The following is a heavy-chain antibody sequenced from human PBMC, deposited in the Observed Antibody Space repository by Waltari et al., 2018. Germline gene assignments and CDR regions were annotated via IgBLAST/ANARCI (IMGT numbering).Heavy chain of an antibody. J-gene: IGHJ3*02. CDR1: GGSIISYY. CDR3: AIGYSSGWYYAFDI. CDR2: IYYSGST. V-gene: IGHV4-59*01. D-gene: IGHD6-19*01. Sequence: QVQLQESGPGLVKPSETLSLTCTVSGGSIISYYWSWIRQAPGKGLEWIGYIYYSGSTNYNPSLKSRVTISVDTSKNQFSLKLSSVTAADTAVYYCAIGYSSGWYYAFDIWGQGTMVTVSS.